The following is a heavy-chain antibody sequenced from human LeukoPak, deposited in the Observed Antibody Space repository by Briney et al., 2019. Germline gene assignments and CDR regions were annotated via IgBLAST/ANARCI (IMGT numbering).Heavy chain of an antibody. V-gene: IGHV4-59*08. CDR3: ARLSDYYFDC. CDR2: ISYSGGP. Sequence: SETLSLTCTVSGGSISRHYWNWIRQPPGMGLEWIGYISYSGGPNYNPSLKSRVTISVDTSKNQFSLRLTSVTAADTAVYYCARLSDYYFDCWGQGTLVTVSS. J-gene: IGHJ4*02. CDR1: GGSISRHY. D-gene: IGHD3/OR15-3a*01.